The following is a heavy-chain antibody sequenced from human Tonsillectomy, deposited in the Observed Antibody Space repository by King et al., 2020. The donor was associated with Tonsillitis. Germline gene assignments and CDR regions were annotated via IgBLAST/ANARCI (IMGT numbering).Heavy chain of an antibody. J-gene: IGHJ6*02. CDR3: AKAWYYDSTQMMDKYYYYGMDG. Sequence: VQLVESGGGLVQPGGSLRLSCAASGFTFSSYAMSWVRQAPGKGLEWVSAISGSGGSTYYADSVKGRFTISRDNSKNTLYLQMNSLRAEDTAVYYCAKAWYYDSTQMMDKYYYYGMDGWGQGTTVPV. D-gene: IGHD3-22*01. CDR1: GFTFSSYA. V-gene: IGHV3-23*04. CDR2: ISGSGGST.